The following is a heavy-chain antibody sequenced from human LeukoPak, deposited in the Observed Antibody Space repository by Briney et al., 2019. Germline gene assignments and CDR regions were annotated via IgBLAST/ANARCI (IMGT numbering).Heavy chain of an antibody. CDR1: GGSFSGYH. D-gene: IGHD3-10*01. CDR3: ARERTPKHYYGSGSYDRYFDY. CDR2: ISSSGSTK. J-gene: IGHJ4*02. Sequence: LSLTCVVYGGSFSGYHWSWIRQSPGKGLEWISFISSSGSTKYYADSVKGRFTISRDTTQNSLYLQMNSLRAEDIAVYYCARERTPKHYYGSGSYDRYFDYWGQGTLVTVSS. V-gene: IGHV3-11*04.